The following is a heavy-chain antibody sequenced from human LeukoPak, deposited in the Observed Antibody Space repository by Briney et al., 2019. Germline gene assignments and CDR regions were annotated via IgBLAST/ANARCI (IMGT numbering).Heavy chain of an antibody. J-gene: IGHJ6*03. D-gene: IGHD3-3*01. CDR1: GFTFSRYW. CDR2: IKQDGSEK. V-gene: IGHV3-7*01. Sequence: GGSLRLSCAASGFTFSRYWMSWVRQAPGKGLEWVANIKQDGSEKYYVDSVKGRFTISRDNAKNSLYLQMNSLRAEDTAVYYCASFLRILEGSYYYYYMDVWGKGTTVTVSS. CDR3: ASFLRILEGSYYYYYMDV.